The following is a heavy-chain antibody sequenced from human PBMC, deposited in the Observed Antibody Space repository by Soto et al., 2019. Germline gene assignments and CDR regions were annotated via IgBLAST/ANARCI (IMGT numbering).Heavy chain of an antibody. V-gene: IGHV1-2*04. CDR1: GYTFAGYY. D-gene: IGHD6-19*01. Sequence: EASVKVSCKASGYTFAGYYMHWVRQAPGQGLEWMGWINPNSGGTNYAQKFQGWVTMTRDTSISTAYMELSRLRSDDTAVYYCARDSAVDPYYYYYYGMDVWGQGTTVTVSS. CDR2: INPNSGGT. J-gene: IGHJ6*02. CDR3: ARDSAVDPYYYYYYGMDV.